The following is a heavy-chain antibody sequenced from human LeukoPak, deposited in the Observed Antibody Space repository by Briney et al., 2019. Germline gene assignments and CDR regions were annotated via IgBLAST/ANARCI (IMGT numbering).Heavy chain of an antibody. CDR2: ISTTSYI. Sequence: GGSLRLSCAASGFTFNTYNMCWVRQAPGKGLEWVSSISTTSYIYYADSVEGRFTVSRDNAQNSLFLQMSSLRAEDTAVYYCARVVSAARSPPYYYYMDVWGKGTTVTVSS. V-gene: IGHV3-21*01. D-gene: IGHD6-6*01. CDR3: ARVVSAARSPPYYYYMDV. CDR1: GFTFNTYN. J-gene: IGHJ6*03.